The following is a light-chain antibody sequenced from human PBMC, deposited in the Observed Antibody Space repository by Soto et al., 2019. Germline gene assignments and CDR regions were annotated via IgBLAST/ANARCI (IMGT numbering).Light chain of an antibody. V-gene: IGKV3-20*01. Sequence: EIVVTQSPSTLSLSPGERATLSCRASQSVSRYLAWYQQKPGQAPRLLIYGASNRATGIPDRFSGSGSGTDFTLTISRLEPEDFAVYYCQQYGSSPRTFGQGTKVDIK. CDR3: QQYGSSPRT. CDR2: GAS. CDR1: QSVSRY. J-gene: IGKJ1*01.